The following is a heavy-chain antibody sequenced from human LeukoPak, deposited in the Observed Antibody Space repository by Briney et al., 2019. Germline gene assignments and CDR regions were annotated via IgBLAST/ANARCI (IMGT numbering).Heavy chain of an antibody. J-gene: IGHJ3*01. V-gene: IGHV3-30*02. CDR1: GFTFSSYG. CDR2: IRYDGGNK. Sequence: GGSLRLSCAASGFTFSSYGMHWVRQAPGKGLEWVAFIRYDGGNKYYADSVKGRFTISRDNAKNSLYLQMNSLRGDDTALYYCARGVANYDILTGYYSPYDAFDVWGQGTMVTVSS. D-gene: IGHD3-9*01. CDR3: ARGVANYDILTGYYSPYDAFDV.